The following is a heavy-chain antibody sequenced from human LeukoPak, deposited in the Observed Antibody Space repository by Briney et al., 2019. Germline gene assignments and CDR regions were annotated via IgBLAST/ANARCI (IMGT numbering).Heavy chain of an antibody. CDR2: ISGSGGST. V-gene: IGHV3-23*01. J-gene: IGHJ4*02. CDR1: GFTFSNYA. D-gene: IGHD6-19*01. CDR3: AKEQYSSGWYGLDY. Sequence: HPGGSLRLSCAASGFTFSNYAMSWVRQAPGKGLEWVSAISGSGGSTYYADSVKGRFTISRDNSKNTLYLQMNSLRAEDTAVYYCAKEQYSSGWYGLDYWGQGTLVTVSS.